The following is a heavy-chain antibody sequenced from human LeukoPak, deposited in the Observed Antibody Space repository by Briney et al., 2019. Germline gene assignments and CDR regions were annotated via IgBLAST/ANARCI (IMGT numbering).Heavy chain of an antibody. Sequence: GGSLRLSCAASGFTFSSYDMHWVRQATTKGLEWVSTIDTAGDTFYPVSVKGRFTISRENAKNALYLQMNSLRAGDTAVYYCARAAATGSGTRGYFDLWGRGTLVTVSS. V-gene: IGHV3-13*01. CDR1: GFTFSSYD. CDR3: ARAAATGSGTRGYFDL. D-gene: IGHD3-10*01. J-gene: IGHJ2*01. CDR2: IDTAGDT.